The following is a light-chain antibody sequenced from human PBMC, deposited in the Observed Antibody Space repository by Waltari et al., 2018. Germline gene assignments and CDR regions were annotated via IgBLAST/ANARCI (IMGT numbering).Light chain of an antibody. J-gene: IGKJ1*01. CDR3: QQANNFPRT. CDR1: QNIGSW. V-gene: IGKV1-12*01. CDR2: SAS. Sequence: DIQMTQSPSFVSAFVGDRVTISCRASQNIGSWLAWYQQKPGQPPKLLIYSASSLQSGVPSRFSGTGSGTDFTLTISSLQPEDFATYYCQQANNFPRTFGQGTKVEI.